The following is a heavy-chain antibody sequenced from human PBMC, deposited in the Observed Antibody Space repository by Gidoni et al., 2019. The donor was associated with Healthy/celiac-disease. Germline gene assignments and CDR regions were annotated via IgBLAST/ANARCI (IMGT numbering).Heavy chain of an antibody. CDR3: ARDGPYGDAGAFDY. CDR1: GFPFSSYG. V-gene: IGHV3-30*03. CDR2: ISYDGSNK. J-gene: IGHJ4*02. Sequence: QVQLVESGGGVVQPGRSLRLSCAASGFPFSSYGMHWVRQAPGKGLEWVAVISYDGSNKYYADSVKGRFTISRDNSKNTLYLQMNSLRAEDTAVYYCARDGPYGDAGAFDYWGQGTLVTVSS. D-gene: IGHD4-17*01.